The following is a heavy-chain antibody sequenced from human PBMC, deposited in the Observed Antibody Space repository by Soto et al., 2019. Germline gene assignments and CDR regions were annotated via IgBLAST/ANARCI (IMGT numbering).Heavy chain of an antibody. CDR1: GFTFSSYA. V-gene: IGHV3-23*01. CDR2: ISGSGGST. Sequence: EVQLLESGGGLVQPGGSLRLSCAASGFTFSSYAMSWVRQAPGKGLEWVSAISGSGGSTYYADSVKGRFTISRDNSKNTLYLQMNSLRAEDTAVYYCAKAPGITMVRGARLGWFDPWGQGTLVTVSS. D-gene: IGHD3-10*01. J-gene: IGHJ5*02. CDR3: AKAPGITMVRGARLGWFDP.